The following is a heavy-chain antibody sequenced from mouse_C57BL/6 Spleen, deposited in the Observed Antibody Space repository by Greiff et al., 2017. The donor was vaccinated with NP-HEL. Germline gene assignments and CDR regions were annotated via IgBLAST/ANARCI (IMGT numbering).Heavy chain of an antibody. D-gene: IGHD1-1*01. Sequence: VQLQQSGAELVRPGASVTLSCKASGYTFTDYEMHWVKQTPVHGLEWIGAIDPETGGTAYNQKFKGKAILTADKSSSTAYMELRSLPSEDSAVDYCTSERTVVATKAMDYWGQGTSVTVSS. CDR3: TSERTVVATKAMDY. J-gene: IGHJ4*01. CDR2: IDPETGGT. V-gene: IGHV1-15*01. CDR1: GYTFTDYE.